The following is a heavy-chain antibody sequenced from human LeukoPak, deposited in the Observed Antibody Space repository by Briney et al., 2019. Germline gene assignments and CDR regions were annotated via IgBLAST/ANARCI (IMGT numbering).Heavy chain of an antibody. Sequence: SETLSLTCAVYGGSFSGYYWSWIRQPPGKGLEWIGEINHSGSTNYNPSLKSRVTISVDTSKNQFSLKLSSVTAADTAVYYCARGPPLWFRTTPPVSSEGYWGQGTLVTVSS. V-gene: IGHV4-34*01. CDR3: ARGPPLWFRTTPPVSSEGY. D-gene: IGHD1/OR15-1a*01. CDR2: INHSGST. J-gene: IGHJ4*02. CDR1: GGSFSGYY.